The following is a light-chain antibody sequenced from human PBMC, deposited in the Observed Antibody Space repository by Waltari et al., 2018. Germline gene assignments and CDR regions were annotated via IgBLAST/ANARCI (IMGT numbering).Light chain of an antibody. CDR3: QQYYNLPLT. CDR1: QSVLFDSNNKNY. Sequence: DFVMTQSPDSLAVSLGERATINCKSSQSVLFDSNNKNYLAWYQQKPGQPPKALIYWASTRESGVPDRFSGSGSGTEFTLTISSLKAEDVAIYYCQQYYNLPLTFGGGTKVEIK. J-gene: IGKJ4*01. V-gene: IGKV4-1*01. CDR2: WAS.